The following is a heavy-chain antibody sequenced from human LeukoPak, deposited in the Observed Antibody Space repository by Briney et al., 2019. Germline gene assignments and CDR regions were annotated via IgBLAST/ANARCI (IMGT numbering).Heavy chain of an antibody. Sequence: ASVKVSCKASGYTFTSYGISWVRQAPGQGLEWMGWISAYNGNTNYAQKLQGRVTMTTDTSTSTAYMELRSLRSDDTAVDYCARVLLLRFWEWFPPLGVFDIGGKGKMVTVSS. CDR3: ARVLLLRFWEWFPPLGVFDI. J-gene: IGHJ3*02. D-gene: IGHD3-3*01. CDR1: GYTFTSYG. V-gene: IGHV1-18*01. CDR2: ISAYNGNT.